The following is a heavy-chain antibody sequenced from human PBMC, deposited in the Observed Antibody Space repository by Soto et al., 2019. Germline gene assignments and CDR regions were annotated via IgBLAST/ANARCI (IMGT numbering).Heavy chain of an antibody. CDR2: ISSSGSTI. V-gene: IGHV3-11*01. D-gene: IGHD2-2*01. CDR1: GFTFSDYY. Sequence: PGGSLRLSCAASGFTFSDYYMSWIRQAPGKGLEWVSYISSSGSTIYYADSVKGRFTISRDNAKNSLYLQMNSLRAEDTAVYYCIVVPAQGNYYHMVVWGKGTTVTVSS. CDR3: IVVPAQGNYYHMVV. J-gene: IGHJ6*03.